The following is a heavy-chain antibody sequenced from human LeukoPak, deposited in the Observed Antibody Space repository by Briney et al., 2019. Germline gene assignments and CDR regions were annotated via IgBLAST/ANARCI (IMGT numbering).Heavy chain of an antibody. J-gene: IGHJ5*02. CDR2: IIHIFGTA. CDR3: ARARSYRNQLNALSYWFDP. V-gene: IGHV1-69*01. CDR1: GGTFSSYA. Sequence: SVKVSCKASGGTFSSYAISWVRQAPGQGLEWMGGIIHIFGTANYAQKFQGRVTITADESTSTAYMELSSLRFEDTAVYYCARARSYRNQLNALSYWFDPWGQGTLVTVSS. D-gene: IGHD5-24*01.